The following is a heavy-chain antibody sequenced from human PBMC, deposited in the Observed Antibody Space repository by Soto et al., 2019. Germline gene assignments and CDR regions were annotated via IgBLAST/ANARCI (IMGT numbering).Heavy chain of an antibody. D-gene: IGHD2-2*01. CDR2: IYPGDSDT. V-gene: IGHV5-51*01. CDR3: ARLHCSSTSCYGMGYFDY. CDR1: GYSFTSYW. J-gene: IGHJ4*02. Sequence: GESLKISCKGSGYSFTSYWIGWVRQMPGKGLEWMGIIYPGDSDTRYSPSFQGQVTISADKSISTAYLQGSSLKASDTAMDYCARLHCSSTSCYGMGYFDYWGQGTLVTVSS.